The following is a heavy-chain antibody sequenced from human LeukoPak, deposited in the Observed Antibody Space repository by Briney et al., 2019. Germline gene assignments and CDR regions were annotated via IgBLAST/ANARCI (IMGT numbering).Heavy chain of an antibody. Sequence: GGSLRLSCAAAGFTFSSYEMNWVRQAPGKGLEWVSYISSSGSTIYYADSVKGRFTISRDNAKNSLYLQMNSLRAEDTAVYYCAREYSSGWYSPWGQGTLVTVSS. CDR2: ISSSGSTI. V-gene: IGHV3-48*03. CDR1: GFTFSSYE. D-gene: IGHD6-19*01. J-gene: IGHJ5*02. CDR3: AREYSSGWYSP.